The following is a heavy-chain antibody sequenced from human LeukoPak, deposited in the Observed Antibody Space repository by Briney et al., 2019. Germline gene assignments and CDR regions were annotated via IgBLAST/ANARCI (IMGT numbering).Heavy chain of an antibody. CDR3: ARHDDSSGEGWFDP. Sequence: KPSETLSLTCTVSGGSISSYYWSWIRQPPGKGLEWIGYVYTSGSTNYNPSLKSRVTISVDTSKNQFSLKLSSVTAADTAVYYCARHDDSSGEGWFDPWGQGTLVTVSS. CDR2: VYTSGST. J-gene: IGHJ5*02. CDR1: GGSISSYY. V-gene: IGHV4-4*09. D-gene: IGHD6-19*01.